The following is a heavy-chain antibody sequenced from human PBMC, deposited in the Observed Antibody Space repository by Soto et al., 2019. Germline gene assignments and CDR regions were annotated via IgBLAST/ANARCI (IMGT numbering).Heavy chain of an antibody. Sequence: GASVKVSCKSSGYTFTSYGISWVRQAPGQGLEWMGWISAYNGNTNYAQKLQGRVTMTTDTSTSTAYMELRSLRSDDTTVYYCASVGLRFVEWLGIETLDVWGKGTTVTVSS. CDR1: GYTFTSYG. D-gene: IGHD3-3*01. V-gene: IGHV1-18*04. CDR2: ISAYNGNT. CDR3: ASVGLRFVEWLGIETLDV. J-gene: IGHJ6*04.